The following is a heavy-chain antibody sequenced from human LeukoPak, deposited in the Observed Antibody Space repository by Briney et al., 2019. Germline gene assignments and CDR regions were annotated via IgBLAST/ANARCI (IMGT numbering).Heavy chain of an antibody. CDR3: ARWGFTTYYDFWSGYSLPDY. D-gene: IGHD3-3*01. V-gene: IGHV1-18*01. J-gene: IGHJ4*02. Sequence: ASVKVSCKASGYTFTSYGISWVRQAPGQGLEWMGWISAYNGNTNYAQKLQGRVTMTTDTSTSTAYMELRSLRSDDTAVYYCARWGFTTYYDFWSGYSLPDYWGQGTLVTVSS. CDR1: GYTFTSYG. CDR2: ISAYNGNT.